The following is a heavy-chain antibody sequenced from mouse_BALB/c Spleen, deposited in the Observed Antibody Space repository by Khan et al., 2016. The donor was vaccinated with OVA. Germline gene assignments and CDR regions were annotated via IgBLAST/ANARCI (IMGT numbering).Heavy chain of an antibody. CDR2: IDPGNDES. CDR1: GFNIKDYY. V-gene: IGHV14-1*02. CDR3: VRLGYGNYWFAY. J-gene: IGHJ3*01. D-gene: IGHD2-1*01. Sequence: VQLKQSGAELVRPGALVKLSCKASGFNIKDYYMNWVKQRPEQGLEWIGWIDPGNDESIYDPKFQGKASIPAATSSTTAYLPLRNLTSEYTAVYYCVRLGYGNYWFAYWGQGTLVTVSA.